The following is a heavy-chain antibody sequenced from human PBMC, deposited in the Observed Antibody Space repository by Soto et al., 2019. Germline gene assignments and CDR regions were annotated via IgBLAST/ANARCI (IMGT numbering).Heavy chain of an antibody. D-gene: IGHD1-1*01. J-gene: IGHJ4*02. Sequence: QVQLVQSGAEVKKPGSSVQVSCKASGGGNLRDYRTTWVRQAPGQGLEWVGGIIPKLGSANYAQNFQGRVTITADESTSTVYMELQSLSSEDTAVYCCARGGVVYNFVAVYCGQGTPVTVSS. V-gene: IGHV1-69*01. CDR2: IIPKLGSA. CDR3: ARGGVVYNFVAVY. CDR1: GGGNLRDYR.